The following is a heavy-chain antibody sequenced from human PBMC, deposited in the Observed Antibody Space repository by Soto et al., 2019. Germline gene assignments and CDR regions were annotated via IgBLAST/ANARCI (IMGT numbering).Heavy chain of an antibody. CDR2: IYPGDSDT. V-gene: IGHV5-51*01. CDR3: ARRGYYYDSSGYYLAQIDY. J-gene: IGHJ4*02. Sequence: GESLKISCKGSGYSFTSYWISWVRQMPGKGLEWMGIIYPGDSDTRYSPSFQGQVTISADKSISTAYLQWSSLKASDTAMYYCARRGYYYDSSGYYLAQIDYWGQGTPVTVS. D-gene: IGHD3-22*01. CDR1: GYSFTSYW.